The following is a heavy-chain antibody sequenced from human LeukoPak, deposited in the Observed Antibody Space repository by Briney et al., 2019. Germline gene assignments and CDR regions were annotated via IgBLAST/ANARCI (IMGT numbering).Heavy chain of an antibody. V-gene: IGHV3-33*01. CDR1: GFTFSSYG. Sequence: GGSLRLSCAASGFTFSSYGMHWVRQAPGKGLEWVAVRWYDGSNKYYADSVKGRFTISRDNSKNTLYLQMNSLRAEDTAVYYCARESNYDFWSGYSSYYYYMDVWGKGTTVTVSS. CDR2: RWYDGSNK. D-gene: IGHD3-3*01. CDR3: ARESNYDFWSGYSSYYYYMDV. J-gene: IGHJ6*03.